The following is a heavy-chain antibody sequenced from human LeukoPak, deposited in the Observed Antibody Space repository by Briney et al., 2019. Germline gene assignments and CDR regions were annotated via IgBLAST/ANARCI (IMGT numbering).Heavy chain of an antibody. CDR1: GGSISSYY. CDR2: IYYSGST. V-gene: IGHV4-59*08. CDR3: AGSRPSDRGGGMDV. Sequence: PSETLSLTCTVSGGSISSYYWSWIRQPPGKGLEWIGYIYYSGSTNYNPSLKSRVTISVDTSKNQFSLKLSSVTAADTAVYYCAGSRPSDRGGGMDVWGQGTTVTVSS. J-gene: IGHJ6*02. D-gene: IGHD3-10*01.